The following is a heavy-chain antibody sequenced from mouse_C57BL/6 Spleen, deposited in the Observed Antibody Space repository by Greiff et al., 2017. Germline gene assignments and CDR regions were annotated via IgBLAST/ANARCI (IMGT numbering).Heavy chain of an antibody. Sequence: QVQLQQSGAELVRPGASVTLSCKASGYTFTDYEMHWVKQTPVHGLEWIGAIDPETGGTAYNQKFKGKAILTADKSSSTAYMKLRSLTSEDSAVYYCTRAGCYPLWYFDVWGTGTTVTVSS. D-gene: IGHD1-1*02. CDR3: TRAGCYPLWYFDV. CDR2: IDPETGGT. CDR1: GYTFTDYE. V-gene: IGHV1-15*01. J-gene: IGHJ1*03.